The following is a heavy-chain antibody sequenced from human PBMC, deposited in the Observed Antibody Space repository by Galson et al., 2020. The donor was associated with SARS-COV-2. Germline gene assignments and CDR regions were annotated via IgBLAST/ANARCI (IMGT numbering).Heavy chain of an antibody. D-gene: IGHD2-2*01. Sequence: GGSLRLSCAASGFTFSNAWMSWVRQAPGKGLEWVGRIKSKTDGGTTDYAAPVKGRFTISRDDSKNTLYLQMNSLKTEDTAVYYCTTESVPAAIYYYYYYYMDVWGKGTTVTVSS. CDR1: GFTFSNAW. CDR3: TTESVPAAIYYYYYYYMDV. J-gene: IGHJ6*03. CDR2: IKSKTDGGTT. V-gene: IGHV3-15*01.